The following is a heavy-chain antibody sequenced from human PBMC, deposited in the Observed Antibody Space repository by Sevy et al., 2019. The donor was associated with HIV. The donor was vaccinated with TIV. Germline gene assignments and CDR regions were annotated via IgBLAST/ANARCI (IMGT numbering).Heavy chain of an antibody. Sequence: GGSLRLSCAASGFTFSSYAMSWVRQAPGKGLEWVSAISGSGGSTYYADSVKGRFTISRDNSKNTLDLQMNSLRAEDTAVYYCAKDPQGYYYYYGMDVWGQGTTVTVSS. CDR3: AKDPQGYYYYYGMDV. V-gene: IGHV3-23*01. J-gene: IGHJ6*02. CDR2: ISGSGGST. CDR1: GFTFSSYA.